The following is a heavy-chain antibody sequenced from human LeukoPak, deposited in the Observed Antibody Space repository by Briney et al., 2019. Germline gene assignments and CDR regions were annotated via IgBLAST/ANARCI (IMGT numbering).Heavy chain of an antibody. V-gene: IGHV3-74*01. CDR2: ISSDGRST. Sequence: GGSLRLSCAASGFTFSNYWMHWVRQAPGKRLVWVSRISSDGRSTSYADSVKGRFTSSRDNAKNTLYLQMNSLRAEDTAVYYCARVYLGVQVATIFDYWGQGTLVTVSS. J-gene: IGHJ4*02. CDR3: ARVYLGVQVATIFDY. D-gene: IGHD5-12*01. CDR1: GFTFSNYW.